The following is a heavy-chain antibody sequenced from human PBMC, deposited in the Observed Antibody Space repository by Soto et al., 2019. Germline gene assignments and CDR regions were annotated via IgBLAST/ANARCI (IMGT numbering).Heavy chain of an antibody. D-gene: IGHD2-15*01. V-gene: IGHV1-8*01. Sequence: ASVKVSCKASGYTLTSYDINWVRQATGQGLEWMGWMNPNSGNTGYAQKFQGRVTMTRNTSISTAYMELSSLRSEDTAVYYCARGSNVVVVAATPFYYYYMDVWGKGTTVTVSS. J-gene: IGHJ6*03. CDR1: GYTLTSYD. CDR3: ARGSNVVVVAATPFYYYYMDV. CDR2: MNPNSGNT.